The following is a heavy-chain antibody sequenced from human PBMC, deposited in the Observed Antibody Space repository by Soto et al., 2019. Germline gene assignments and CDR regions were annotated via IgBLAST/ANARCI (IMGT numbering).Heavy chain of an antibody. Sequence: VKVSCKASGGTFSSYAISWVRQAPGQGLEWMGGIIPIFGTENYAQKFQGRVTITADESTSTAYMELSSLRSEDTAVYYCARGIEAAGRRTKYYYYYGMDVWGQGTTVTVSS. D-gene: IGHD6-13*01. CDR1: GGTFSSYA. V-gene: IGHV1-69*01. CDR2: IIPIFGTE. CDR3: ARGIEAAGRRTKYYYYYGMDV. J-gene: IGHJ6*02.